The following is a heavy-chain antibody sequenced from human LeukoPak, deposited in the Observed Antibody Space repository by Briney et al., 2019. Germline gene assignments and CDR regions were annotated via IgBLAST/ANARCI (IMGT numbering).Heavy chain of an antibody. CDR2: ISSTGSDM. J-gene: IGHJ4*02. Sequence: PGGSLRLSCAASVFTLNTYSMNWVRQAPGKGREWVSSISSTGSDMYYVDSVKGRFTISRDNSKNTLYLQMNSLRAEDTAVYYCAKDHYGDYPDYWAREPWSPSPQ. CDR3: AKDHYGDYPDY. V-gene: IGHV3-21*01. D-gene: IGHD4-17*01. CDR1: VFTLNTYS.